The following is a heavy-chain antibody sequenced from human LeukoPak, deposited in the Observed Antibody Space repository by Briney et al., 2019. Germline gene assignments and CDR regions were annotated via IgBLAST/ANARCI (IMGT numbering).Heavy chain of an antibody. J-gene: IGHJ6*03. CDR1: GGTFISYA. Sequence: SVKVSCKASGGTFISYAISWVRQAPGQGLEWMGGIIPIFGTANYAQKFQGRVTITADESTSTAYMELSSLSSEDTAVYYCARGARRFLEWLLGDYYYYMDVWGKGTTVTASS. V-gene: IGHV1-69*13. CDR3: ARGARRFLEWLLGDYYYYMDV. CDR2: IIPIFGTA. D-gene: IGHD3-3*01.